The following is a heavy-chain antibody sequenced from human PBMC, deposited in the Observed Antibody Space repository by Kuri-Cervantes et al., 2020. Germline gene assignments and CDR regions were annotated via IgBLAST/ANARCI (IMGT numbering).Heavy chain of an antibody. J-gene: IGHJ6*03. CDR1: GYTFTSYY. D-gene: IGHD4-11*01. CDR2: INPSGGST. Sequence: ASVKVSCKASGYTFTSYYMHWVRQAPGQGLEWMGIINPSGGSTNYAQKFQGRVTMTADKSTSTAYMELSSLRSEDTAVYYCATAVFTGYYYMDVWGKGTTVTVSS. CDR3: ATAVFTGYYYMDV. V-gene: IGHV1-46*01.